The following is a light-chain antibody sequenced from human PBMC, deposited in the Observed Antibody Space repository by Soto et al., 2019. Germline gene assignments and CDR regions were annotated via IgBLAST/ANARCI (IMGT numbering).Light chain of an antibody. Sequence: QAVVTQEPSLTVSPGGTVTLTCGSNTGAVTTGHYPYWFQQKPGQAPRTLIYDTNNKHSWTPARFSGSLLGGKAALTLSGAQPEDEADYCWLLSCRGVGVFGGGTKVTVL. CDR1: TGAVTTGHY. CDR2: DTN. J-gene: IGLJ2*01. V-gene: IGLV7-46*01. CDR3: LLSCRGVGV.